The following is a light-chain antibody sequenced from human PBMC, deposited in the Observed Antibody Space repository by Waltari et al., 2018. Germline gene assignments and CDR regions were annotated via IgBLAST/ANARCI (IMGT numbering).Light chain of an antibody. CDR1: QSLNKNY. CDR3: QQYGSSPYT. V-gene: IGKV3-20*01. Sequence: EIVLTKSPGTLSLSTGETATLSCRARQSLNKNYLAWYRQKPGQAPGLLILETSRRTTGMPDRFSGSGSATDVALTISRLEAEDSAVYYCQQYGSSPYTFGQGTKLEIK. J-gene: IGKJ2*01. CDR2: ETS.